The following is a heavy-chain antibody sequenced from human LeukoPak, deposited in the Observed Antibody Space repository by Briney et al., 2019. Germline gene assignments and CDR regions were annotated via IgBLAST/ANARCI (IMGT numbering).Heavy chain of an antibody. V-gene: IGHV1-58*02. D-gene: IGHD3-16*02. CDR1: GFTFTSSA. CDR2: IVVGSGNT. CDR3: AREVRFTRHFDY. J-gene: IGHJ4*02. Sequence: SVKVSCKASGFTFTSSAMQWVRQARGQRLEWIGWIVVGSGNTNYAQKFQERVTITRDMSTSTAYIELSSLRSEDTAVYYCAREVRFTRHFDYWGQGTLVTVSS.